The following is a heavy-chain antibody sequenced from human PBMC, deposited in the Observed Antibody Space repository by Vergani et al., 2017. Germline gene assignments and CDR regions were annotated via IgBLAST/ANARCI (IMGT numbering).Heavy chain of an antibody. CDR1: GDSISRGGYY. V-gene: IGHV4-31*03. D-gene: IGHD5/OR15-5a*01. J-gene: IGHJ3*02. CDR2: IYYSGST. CDR3: ARDPRSTPHAFDI. Sequence: QVQLQESGPGLVKPSQTLALTCTVSGDSISRGGYYWNWIRQHPGKGLEWIGYIYYSGSTNYNSSLKSRVSMSVDTSKNQFSLRLSSVTAADTAVYFCARDPRSTPHAFDIWGQGTRVTVS.